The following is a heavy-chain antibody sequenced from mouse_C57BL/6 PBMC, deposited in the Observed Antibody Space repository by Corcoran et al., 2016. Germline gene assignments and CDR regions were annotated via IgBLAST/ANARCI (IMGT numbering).Heavy chain of an antibody. Sequence: DVQLQESGPGLVKPSQSLSLTCSVTGYSITSGYYWNWIRQFPGNKLEWMGYISYDGSNNYNPSLKNRISITRDTSKNQFFLKLNSVTTEDTATYYCASDGFHYYGSSLGAMDYWGQGTSVTVSS. CDR1: GYSITSGYY. CDR3: ASDGFHYYGSSLGAMDY. CDR2: ISYDGSN. D-gene: IGHD1-1*01. V-gene: IGHV3-6*01. J-gene: IGHJ4*01.